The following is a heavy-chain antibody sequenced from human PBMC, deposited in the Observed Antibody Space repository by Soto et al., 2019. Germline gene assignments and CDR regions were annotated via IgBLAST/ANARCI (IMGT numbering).Heavy chain of an antibody. V-gene: IGHV3-13*04. D-gene: IGHD6-13*01. CDR1: GFPFSSYD. CDR3: AKDRLGNSNWYGFFDY. Sequence: PGGSLRLSCAASGFPFSSYDMHWVRQVTGRGLEWVSGIGTAGDTFYPGSVKGRFTISRENAKNSLYLQMNSLRAEDSALYYCAKDRLGNSNWYGFFDYWGLGTLVTVSS. J-gene: IGHJ4*02. CDR2: IGTAGDT.